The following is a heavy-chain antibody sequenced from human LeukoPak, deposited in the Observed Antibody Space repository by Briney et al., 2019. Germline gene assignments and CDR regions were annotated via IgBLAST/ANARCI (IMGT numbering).Heavy chain of an antibody. CDR3: ARVNHDYVWGSYRPFDY. Sequence: ASVKVSCKASGYTFTGYYMHWVRQAPGQGLEWMGWNNPNSGGTNYAQKFQGRVTMTRDTSISTAYMELSRLRSDDTAVYYCARVNHDYVWGSYRPFDYWGQGTLVTVSS. J-gene: IGHJ4*02. V-gene: IGHV1-2*02. D-gene: IGHD3-16*02. CDR2: NNPNSGGT. CDR1: GYTFTGYY.